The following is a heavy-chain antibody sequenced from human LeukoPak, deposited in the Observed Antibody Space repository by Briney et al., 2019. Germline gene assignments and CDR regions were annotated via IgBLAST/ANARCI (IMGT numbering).Heavy chain of an antibody. CDR1: GFTFSSYG. D-gene: IGHD3-22*01. J-gene: IGHJ4*02. V-gene: IGHV3-7*01. Sequence: GGSLRLSCAASGFTFSSYGMHWVRQAPGKGLEWVANIKQDGSKTYYVDSVRGRFTISRDNAKNSLYLQMNSLRAEDTAVYYCARDGDTSGYSDWGQGTLVTVSS. CDR2: IKQDGSKT. CDR3: ARDGDTSGYSD.